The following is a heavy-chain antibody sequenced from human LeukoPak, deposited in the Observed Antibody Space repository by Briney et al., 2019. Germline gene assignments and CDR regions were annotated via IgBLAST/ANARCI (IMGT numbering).Heavy chain of an antibody. V-gene: IGHV4-38-2*02. J-gene: IGHJ3*02. Sequence: SETLSLTCTVSGYSISSGYYWGWIRQPPGKGLEWIGNIYHSGSTYYNPSLNSRVTISVDTSKNQFSLKLSSVTAADTAVYYCGRPLSYYSDSSGDDAFGIWGQGTMVTVSS. CDR3: GRPLSYYSDSSGDDAFGI. CDR2: IYHSGST. D-gene: IGHD3-22*01. CDR1: GYSISSGYY.